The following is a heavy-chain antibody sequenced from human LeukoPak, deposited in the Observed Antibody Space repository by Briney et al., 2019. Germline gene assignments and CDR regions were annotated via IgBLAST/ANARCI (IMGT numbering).Heavy chain of an antibody. J-gene: IGHJ3*02. D-gene: IGHD4/OR15-4a*01. CDR1: GYSFSSYW. V-gene: IGHV5-51*01. CDR2: MYREDSDT. CDR3: ARRGAGHDAFDI. Sequence: GESLKISCKGSGYSFSSYWIAWVRQMPGKGLEWMGIMYREDSDTRYSPSFQGQVTISADRSISTAYLQWSSLRASDTAIYYCARRGAGHDAFDIWGRGTMVTVSS.